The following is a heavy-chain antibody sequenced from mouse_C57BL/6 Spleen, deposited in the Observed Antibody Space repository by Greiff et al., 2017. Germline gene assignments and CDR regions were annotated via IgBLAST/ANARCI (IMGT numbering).Heavy chain of an antibody. D-gene: IGHD2-5*01. CDR3: ARAAYYSNLWYFDV. CDR1: GYTFTSYW. J-gene: IGHJ1*03. CDR2: IDPSDSYT. Sequence: VKLQQPGAELVMPGASVKLSCKASGYTFTSYWMHWVKQRPGQGLEWIGEIDPSDSYTNYNQKFKGKSTLTVDKSSSTAYMQLSSLTSEDSAVYYCARAAYYSNLWYFDVWGTGTTVTVSS. V-gene: IGHV1-69*01.